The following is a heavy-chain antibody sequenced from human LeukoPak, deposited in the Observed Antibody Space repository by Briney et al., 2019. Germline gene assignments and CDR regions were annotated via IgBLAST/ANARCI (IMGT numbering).Heavy chain of an antibody. CDR1: GFTFSRYV. CDR2: ISYDGGNK. D-gene: IGHD3-22*01. CDR3: ARDYGYYDSSGYTLDY. Sequence: GGSLRLSCAASGFTFSRYVMHCVPHAPGKGLEGVAVISYDGGNKDYADSVKGRFTISRDNSKNTLYVQMNSLRAEDTAVYYCARDYGYYDSSGYTLDYWDQGTLVTVSS. V-gene: IGHV3-30*01. J-gene: IGHJ4*02.